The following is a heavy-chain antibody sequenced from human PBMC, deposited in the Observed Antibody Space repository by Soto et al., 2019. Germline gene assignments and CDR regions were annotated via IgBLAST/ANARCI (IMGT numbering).Heavy chain of an antibody. D-gene: IGHD6-13*01. CDR1: GFTFSSYA. CDR3: ARAAQQLAPFDY. J-gene: IGHJ4*02. V-gene: IGHV3-30-3*01. CDR2: ISYDGSNK. Sequence: QVQLVESGGGVDQPGRSLRLSSAASGFTFSSYAMHWVRQAPGKGLEWVAVISYDGSNKYYADSVKGRFTISRDNSKNTLYLQMNSLRAEDTAVYYCARAAQQLAPFDYWGQGTLVTVSS.